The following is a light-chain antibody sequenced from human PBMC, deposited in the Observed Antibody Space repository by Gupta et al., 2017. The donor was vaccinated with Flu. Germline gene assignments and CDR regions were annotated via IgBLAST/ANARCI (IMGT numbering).Light chain of an antibody. CDR1: QGISSY. CDR3: QQYYSYPLT. J-gene: IGKJ4*01. Sequence: AIRMTQSPSSFSASTGDRVTITCRASQGISSYLAWYQQKPGKAPKLLIYAASTLQSGVPSRFSGSGSWTDFTLTISCLQSEDFATYYCQQYYSYPLTFGGWTKVEIK. V-gene: IGKV1-8*01. CDR2: AAS.